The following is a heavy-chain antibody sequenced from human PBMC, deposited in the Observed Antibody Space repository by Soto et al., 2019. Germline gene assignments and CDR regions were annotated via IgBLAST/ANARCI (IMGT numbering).Heavy chain of an antibody. V-gene: IGHV4-31*03. J-gene: IGHJ4*02. CDR1: GGSISSGGYY. Sequence: PSETLSLTCTVSGGSISSGGYYWSWIRQHPGKGLEWIGYIYYSGSTYYNPSLKSRVTISVDTSKNQFSLKLSSVTAADTAMYYCARHSPGSSWYVLDYWGQGTLVTVSS. D-gene: IGHD6-13*01. CDR2: IYYSGST. CDR3: ARHSPGSSWYVLDY.